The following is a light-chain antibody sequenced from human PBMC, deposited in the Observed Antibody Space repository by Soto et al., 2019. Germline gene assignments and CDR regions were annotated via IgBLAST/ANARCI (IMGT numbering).Light chain of an antibody. CDR1: QSVSGN. CDR2: AAS. V-gene: IGKV3-15*01. CDR3: QQYNNWSYT. J-gene: IGKJ3*01. Sequence: VMTQSPATLSVSPGERATLSCRASQSVSGNLAWYQQKPGQAPRLLIYAASTRATGIPVRFSGSGSGTEFTLTISSLQSEDFAVYYCQQYNNWSYTFGPGTKVDIK.